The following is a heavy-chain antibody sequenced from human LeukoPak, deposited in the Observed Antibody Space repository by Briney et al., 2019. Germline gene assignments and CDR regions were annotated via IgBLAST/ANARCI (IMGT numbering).Heavy chain of an antibody. J-gene: IGHJ4*02. Sequence: ASVKVSCKASGYTFTSYAMHWVRQAPGQRLEWMGWINAGNGNTKYSQEFQGRVTITRDTSASTAYMELSSLRSEDMAVYYCARVGPEDYYDSSGYFDYWGQGTLVTVSS. CDR2: INAGNGNT. D-gene: IGHD3-22*01. V-gene: IGHV1-3*03. CDR3: ARVGPEDYYDSSGYFDY. CDR1: GYTFTSYA.